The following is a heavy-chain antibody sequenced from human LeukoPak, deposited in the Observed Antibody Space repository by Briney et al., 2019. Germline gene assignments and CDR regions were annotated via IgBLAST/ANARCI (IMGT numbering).Heavy chain of an antibody. CDR2: IYYSGST. CDR3: ARDKNARSHYYYGMDV. V-gene: IGHV4-30-4*01. J-gene: IGHJ6*02. CDR1: GGSISSGDYY. D-gene: IGHD3-16*01. Sequence: PSVTLSLTCTVSGGSISSGDYYWSWIRQPPGKGLEWIGYIYYSGSTYYNPSLKSRVTISVDTSKNQFSLKLSSVTAADTAVYYCARDKNARSHYYYGMDVWGQGTTVTVSS.